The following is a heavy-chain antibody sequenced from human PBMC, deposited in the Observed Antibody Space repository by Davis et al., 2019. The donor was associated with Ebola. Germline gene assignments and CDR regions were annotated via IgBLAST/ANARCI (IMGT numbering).Heavy chain of an antibody. J-gene: IGHJ3*02. CDR1: GYSFNSYL. CDR2: IYPFDSHT. D-gene: IGHD2-8*02. Sequence: KVSCKASGYSFNSYLIAWVRQMPGKGLEWMGVIYPFDSHTRYSPSFEGQVTISADKSIKTAFLQWNSLKASDTAMYYCASLRRTITGMDDGFDIWGQGTMVTVSS. V-gene: IGHV5-51*01. CDR3: ASLRRTITGMDDGFDI.